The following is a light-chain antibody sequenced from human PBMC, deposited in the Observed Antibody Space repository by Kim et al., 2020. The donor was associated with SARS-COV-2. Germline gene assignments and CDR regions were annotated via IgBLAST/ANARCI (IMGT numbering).Light chain of an antibody. CDR2: TAS. CDR1: QNIDAW. CDR3: QQYKTYPVT. J-gene: IGKJ4*01. Sequence: ASVGDRVTITCRASQNIDAWLAWYQQKPGKAPKLLIYTASTLESVVPSRFSGSGSGTEFTLTISSLQPVDFSTYYCQQYKTYPVTFGGGTKVDIK. V-gene: IGKV1-5*03.